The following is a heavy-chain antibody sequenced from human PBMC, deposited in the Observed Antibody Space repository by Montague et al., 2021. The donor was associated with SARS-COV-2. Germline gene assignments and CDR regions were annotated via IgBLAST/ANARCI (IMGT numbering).Heavy chain of an antibody. CDR1: GFTLYAYW. D-gene: IGHD3-10*01. CDR2: INYDGSET. V-gene: IGHV3-7*01. J-gene: IGHJ4*02. CDR3: ARNPHRTYFYGSGIYLLNHSFDY. Sequence: SLSLSCAASGFTLYAYWMNWVRQAPGKGLEWVANINYDGSETYYVGSVKGRFTISRDNANNALHPQMNNLRAADTAVYFCARNPHRTYFYGSGIYLLNHSFDYWGPGTLVTVSS.